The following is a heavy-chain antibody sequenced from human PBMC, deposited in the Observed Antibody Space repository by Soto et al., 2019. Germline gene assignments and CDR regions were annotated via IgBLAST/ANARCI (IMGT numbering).Heavy chain of an antibody. CDR1: GYTFTGYY. CDR2: INPNSGGT. CDR3: ARGAVPAVITVTTHWFDP. V-gene: IGHV1-2*04. D-gene: IGHD4-17*01. Sequence: QVQLVQSGAEVKKPGASVKVSCKASGYTFTGYYMHWVRQAPGQGLEWMGWINPNSGGTNYAQKFQGWVTMTRDTSISTAYMERSRLRSDDTAVYYCARGAVPAVITVTTHWFDPWGQGTLVTVSS. J-gene: IGHJ5*02.